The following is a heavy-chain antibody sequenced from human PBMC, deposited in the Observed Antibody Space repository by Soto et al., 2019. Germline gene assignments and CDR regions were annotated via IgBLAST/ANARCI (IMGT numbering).Heavy chain of an antibody. CDR1: GDSIRGGSSY. CDR3: ARGLISRSYYFNY. D-gene: IGHD3-3*02. J-gene: IGHJ4*02. Sequence: QVQLQESGPGLVKASQTLSLTCTVSGDSIRGGSSYWTWIRQHPGEGLEWLGYISSSANTYYNPSLRSRLSISADTFGNHFSLRLTAVTAADTAVYHCARGLISRSYYFNYWGQGALVTVSS. V-gene: IGHV4-31*03. CDR2: ISSSANT.